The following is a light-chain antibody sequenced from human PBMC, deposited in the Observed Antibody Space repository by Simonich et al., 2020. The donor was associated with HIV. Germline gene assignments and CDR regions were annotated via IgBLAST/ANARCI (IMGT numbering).Light chain of an antibody. CDR2: LGS. CDR1: QSLLHGNGYNY. Sequence: DIVMTQSPLSLPVTPGEPASISCRSSQSLLHGNGYNYMDWYLQKPGQSPQLLIDLGSNRASGVPDRFSGSGSGTDFTLKISRVEAEDVGVYYCMQPLQTPITFGQGTRLEIK. J-gene: IGKJ5*01. CDR3: MQPLQTPIT. V-gene: IGKV2-28*01.